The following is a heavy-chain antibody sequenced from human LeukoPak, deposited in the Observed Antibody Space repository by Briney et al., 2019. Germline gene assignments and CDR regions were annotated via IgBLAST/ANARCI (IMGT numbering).Heavy chain of an antibody. J-gene: IGHJ3*01. CDR3: ARHGPVVTATDAFDL. V-gene: IGHV4-39*01. CDR2: VYYSGRT. D-gene: IGHD2-21*02. Sequence: SETLSLTCTVSGVSISSSNSYWGWIRQPPGKGLEWIGSVYYSGRTDYNPSLKSRVTISVDTSKSQLSLSLNSVTAADTAVYYCARHGPVVTATDAFDLWGQGTMVTVSS. CDR1: GVSISSSNSY.